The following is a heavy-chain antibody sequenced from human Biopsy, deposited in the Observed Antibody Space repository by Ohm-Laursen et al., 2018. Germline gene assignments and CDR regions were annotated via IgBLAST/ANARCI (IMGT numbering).Heavy chain of an antibody. D-gene: IGHD5-12*01. CDR3: AREAIGVATAFDI. V-gene: IGHV4-4*07. J-gene: IGHJ3*02. CDR2: IYPGGST. Sequence: TLSLTCNVSGGDINNYYWSWIRQPAGKGLEWIGRIYPGGSTNYNPSLKSRVTMSVDTSKKQLSLRLSSVTAADTAIYYCAREAIGVATAFDIWGQGTMVTVSS. CDR1: GGDINNYY.